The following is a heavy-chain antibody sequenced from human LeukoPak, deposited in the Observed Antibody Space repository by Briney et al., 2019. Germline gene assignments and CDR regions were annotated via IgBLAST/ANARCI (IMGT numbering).Heavy chain of an antibody. Sequence: ASVKVSCKASGYTFTSYGISWVRQAPGQGLEWMGRISAYNGSTNYAQKLQGRVTMTTDTSTSTAYMELRSLRSDDTAVYYCARDQSSGWYDYFDYWGQGTLVTVSS. CDR2: ISAYNGST. V-gene: IGHV1-18*01. CDR3: ARDQSSGWYDYFDY. CDR1: GYTFTSYG. J-gene: IGHJ4*02. D-gene: IGHD6-19*01.